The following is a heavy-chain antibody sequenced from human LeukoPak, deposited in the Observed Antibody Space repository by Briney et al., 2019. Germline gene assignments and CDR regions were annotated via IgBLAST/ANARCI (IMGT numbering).Heavy chain of an antibody. CDR3: ARDRGDYTAGWFDP. Sequence: SETLSLTCTVSGGSISSGGYYWSWIRQHPGKGLEWIGYIYYSGSTYYNPSLKSRVTISVDTSKNQFSLKLSSVTAADTAVYYCARDRGDYTAGWFDPWGQGTLVTLSS. CDR2: IYYSGST. V-gene: IGHV4-31*03. J-gene: IGHJ5*02. D-gene: IGHD4-17*01. CDR1: GGSISSGGYY.